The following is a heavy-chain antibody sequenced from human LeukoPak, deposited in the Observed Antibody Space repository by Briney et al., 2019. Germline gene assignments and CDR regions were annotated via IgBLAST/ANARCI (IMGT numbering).Heavy chain of an antibody. V-gene: IGHV4-59*01. CDR3: ARRAAAGSGWFDP. Sequence: KPSATMSLTWSVAGGSISSYYWSWIRQPPGKGLGWIGYIYYSGSTNYNPSLKSRVTISVDTSKNQFSLKLSSVTAADTAVYYCARRAAAGSGWFDPWGQGTLVTVSS. J-gene: IGHJ5*02. CDR2: IYYSGST. CDR1: GGSISSYY. D-gene: IGHD6-13*01.